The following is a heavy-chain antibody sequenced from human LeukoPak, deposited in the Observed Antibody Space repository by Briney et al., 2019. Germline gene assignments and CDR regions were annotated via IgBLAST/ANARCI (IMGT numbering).Heavy chain of an antibody. D-gene: IGHD2/OR15-2a*01. J-gene: IGHJ4*02. Sequence: GGSLRLSCAASGFTFTTYAMDWVRRAPGRGLEHVSGISSNGYNTYYANSVEGRFTISRDNSKNTLYLQMGSLRGEDMAVYYCARRPVSSQYYFDYWGQGALVTVSS. CDR1: GFTFTTYA. CDR2: ISSNGYNT. CDR3: ARRPVSSQYYFDY. V-gene: IGHV3-64*01.